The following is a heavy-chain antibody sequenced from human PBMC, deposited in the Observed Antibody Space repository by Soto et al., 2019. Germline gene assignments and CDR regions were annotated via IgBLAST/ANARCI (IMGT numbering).Heavy chain of an antibody. D-gene: IGHD3-16*02. V-gene: IGHV1-69*02. J-gene: IGHJ4*02. CDR1: GGTFSSYT. Sequence: QVQLVQSGAEVKKPGSSVKVSCKASGGTFSSYTISWVRQAPGQGLEWMGRIIPILGIANYARKFQGRVTITADKPTSTPYMGLRSLRSEDTAVYYCASGGVITFGGVIGPFDYWGQGTLVTVSS. CDR2: IIPILGIA. CDR3: ASGGVITFGGVIGPFDY.